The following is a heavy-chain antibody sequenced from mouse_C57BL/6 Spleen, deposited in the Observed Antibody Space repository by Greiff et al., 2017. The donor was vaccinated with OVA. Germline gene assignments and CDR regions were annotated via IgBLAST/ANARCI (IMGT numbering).Heavy chain of an antibody. CDR3: ARDYGSSPFAY. D-gene: IGHD1-1*01. CDR2: IHPNSGST. Sequence: VQLQQPGAELVKPGASVKLSCKASGYTFTSYWMHWVKQRPGQGLEWIGMIHPNSGSTNYNEKFKSKATLTVDKSSSTAYIQLSSLTSEDAAVYYCARDYGSSPFAYWGQGTLVTVSA. J-gene: IGHJ3*01. V-gene: IGHV1-64*01. CDR1: GYTFTSYW.